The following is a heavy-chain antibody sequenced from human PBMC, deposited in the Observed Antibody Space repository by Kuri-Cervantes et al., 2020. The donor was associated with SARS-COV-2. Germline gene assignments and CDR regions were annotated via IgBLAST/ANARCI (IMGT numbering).Heavy chain of an antibody. V-gene: IGHV3-15*01. CDR2: IKSKTDGGTT. Sequence: LSLTCAASGFTFSNAWMSWVRQAPGKGLEWVGRIKSKTDGGTTDYAAPVKGRFTISRDDSKNTLYLQMNSLKTEDTAVYYCTTNKYYYYYYYMDVWGKGTTVTVSS. J-gene: IGHJ6*03. CDR1: GFTFSNAW. CDR3: TTNKYYYYYYYMDV.